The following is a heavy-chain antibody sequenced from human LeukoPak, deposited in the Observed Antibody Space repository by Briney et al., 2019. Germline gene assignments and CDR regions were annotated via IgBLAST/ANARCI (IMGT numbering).Heavy chain of an antibody. J-gene: IGHJ6*02. V-gene: IGHV4-34*01. CDR1: GGSFSGYY. CDR3: ARVVHYDFWSGYYPDYYYSGKDV. Sequence: SETLSLTCAVYGGSFSGYYWSWIRQPPGKGREWIGEINHSGSTNYNPSLKSRVTISVDTSKNQFSLKLSSVTAADTAVYYCARVVHYDFWSGYYPDYYYSGKDVWGQGTTVTVSS. CDR2: INHSGST. D-gene: IGHD3-3*01.